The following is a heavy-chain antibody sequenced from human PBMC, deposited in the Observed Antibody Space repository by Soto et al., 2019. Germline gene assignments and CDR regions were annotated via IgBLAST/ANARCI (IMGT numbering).Heavy chain of an antibody. J-gene: IGHJ4*02. CDR1: GGSISSGGYY. CDR3: ARDPGRYFDY. Sequence: TSETLSLTCTVSGGSISSGGYYWSWIRQHPGKGLEWIGYIYYSGSTYYNPSLKSRVTISVDTSKNQFSLKLSSVTAADTAVYYCARDPGRYFDYWGQGTLVTVSS. CDR2: IYYSGST. V-gene: IGHV4-31*03.